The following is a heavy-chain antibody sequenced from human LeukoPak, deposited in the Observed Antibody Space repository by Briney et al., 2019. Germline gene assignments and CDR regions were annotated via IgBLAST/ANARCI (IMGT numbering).Heavy chain of an antibody. V-gene: IGHV3-23*01. J-gene: IGHJ4*02. D-gene: IGHD6-13*01. CDR1: GFTFSSYA. CDR2: ISGSGGST. Sequence: PGGSLRLSCAASGFTFSSYAMSWVRQAPGKGLEWVSVISGSGGSTYYADSEKGRFTISRDDAQNSLYLQMNSLRADDTAVCYCAKDILAAGLFFDYWGQGILVTVSS. CDR3: AKDILAAGLFFDY.